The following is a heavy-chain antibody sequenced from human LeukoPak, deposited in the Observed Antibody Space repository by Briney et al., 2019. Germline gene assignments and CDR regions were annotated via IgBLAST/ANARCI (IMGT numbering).Heavy chain of an antibody. J-gene: IGHJ4*02. CDR1: GFTISGYN. CDR2: ISGGSNFI. CDR3: ARVGGELLPLDF. D-gene: IGHD1-7*01. Sequence: PGGSLRPSCAASGFTISGYNMHWVRQAPGKGLEWVASISGGSNFIHYTDSVKGRLTVSRNNAQNSVYLQMNSLRAEDTALYYCARVGGELLPLDFWGQGTLVTVSS. V-gene: IGHV3-21*01.